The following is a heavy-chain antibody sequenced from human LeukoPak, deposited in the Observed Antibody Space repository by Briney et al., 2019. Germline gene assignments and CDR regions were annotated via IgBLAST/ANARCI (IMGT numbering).Heavy chain of an antibody. D-gene: IGHD1-26*01. CDR3: ARGQTIVGATGDF. CDR2: INHSGST. J-gene: IGHJ4*02. CDR1: GGSFSGYY. V-gene: IGHV4-34*01. Sequence: LETLSLTCAVYGGSFSGYYWSWIPQPPGKGLEWIGEINHSGSTNYNPSLKSRVTISVDTSKNQFSLKLSSVTAADTAVYYCARGQTIVGATGDFWGQGTLVTVSS.